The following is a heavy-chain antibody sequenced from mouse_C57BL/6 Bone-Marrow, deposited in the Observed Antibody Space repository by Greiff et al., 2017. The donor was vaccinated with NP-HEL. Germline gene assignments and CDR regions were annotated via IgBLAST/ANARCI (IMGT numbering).Heavy chain of an antibody. Sequence: EVQGVESGGGLVQPGGSLKLSCAASGFTFSDYYMYWVRQTPEKRLEWVAYISNGGGSTYYPDTVKGRFTISRDNAKNTLYLQMSRLKSEDTAKYYCARQRYDYDPLYAMDYWGQGTSVTVSS. CDR1: GFTFSDYY. CDR3: ARQRYDYDPLYAMDY. CDR2: ISNGGGST. V-gene: IGHV5-12*01. D-gene: IGHD2-4*01. J-gene: IGHJ4*01.